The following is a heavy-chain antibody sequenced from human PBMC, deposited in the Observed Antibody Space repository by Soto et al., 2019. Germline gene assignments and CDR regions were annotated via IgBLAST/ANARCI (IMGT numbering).Heavy chain of an antibody. V-gene: IGHV2-5*02. Sequence: SGPTLVNPTQTLTLTCTFSGFSLSTSGVGVGWIRQPPGKALEWLALIYWDDDKRYSPSLKSRLTITKDTSKNQVVLTMTNMDPVDTATYYCAHTPSQYCSSTSCYAGYYYYMDVWGKGTTVTVSS. CDR1: GFSLSTSGVG. CDR2: IYWDDDK. CDR3: AHTPSQYCSSTSCYAGYYYYMDV. D-gene: IGHD2-2*01. J-gene: IGHJ6*03.